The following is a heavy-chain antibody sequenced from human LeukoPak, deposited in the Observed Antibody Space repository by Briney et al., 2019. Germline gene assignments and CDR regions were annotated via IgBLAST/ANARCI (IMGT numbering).Heavy chain of an antibody. J-gene: IGHJ4*02. Sequence: ASVKVSCKASGGTFSSYAISWVRQAPGQGLEWMGGIIPIFGTANYAQKFQGRATITADESTSTAYMELSSLRSEDTAVYYCARGGHYYDSSGYYLFDYWGQGTLVTVSS. V-gene: IGHV1-69*13. CDR2: IIPIFGTA. D-gene: IGHD3-22*01. CDR3: ARGGHYYDSSGYYLFDY. CDR1: GGTFSSYA.